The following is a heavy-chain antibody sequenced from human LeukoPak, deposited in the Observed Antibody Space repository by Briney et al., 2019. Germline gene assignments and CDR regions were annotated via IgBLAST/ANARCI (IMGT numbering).Heavy chain of an antibody. Sequence: SGPTLVKPTQTLTLTCTFSGFSLSTSGVGVGWIRQPPGKALEWLPLIYWNDDKRYSPSLKRRLTITKDTSKSQVVLTMTNMDPVDTATYYCAHAEHYYDSSGPYNWFDPWGEGTLVTVSS. CDR3: AHAEHYYDSSGPYNWFDP. V-gene: IGHV2-5*01. CDR2: IYWNDDK. D-gene: IGHD3-22*01. CDR1: GFSLSTSGVG. J-gene: IGHJ5*02.